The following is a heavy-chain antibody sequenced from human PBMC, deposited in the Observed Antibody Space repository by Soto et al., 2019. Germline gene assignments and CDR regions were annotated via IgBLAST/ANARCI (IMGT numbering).Heavy chain of an antibody. Sequence: PSETLSLTCSVYGGSFSGYYWSWIRQSPVKGLEWIGLVNLGGNTNYSPPLKSRATISIDVSKNQFSLSLTSLTAADSAVYFCARPITQVTTLGMDVWGQGTKVTVSS. CDR2: VNLGGNT. D-gene: IGHD1-1*01. V-gene: IGHV4-34*01. CDR1: GGSFSGYY. J-gene: IGHJ6*02. CDR3: ARPITQVTTLGMDV.